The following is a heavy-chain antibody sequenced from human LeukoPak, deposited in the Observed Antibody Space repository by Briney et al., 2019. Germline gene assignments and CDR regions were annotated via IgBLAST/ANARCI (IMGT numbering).Heavy chain of an antibody. CDR1: GYTFTGYY. J-gene: IGHJ4*02. Sequence: ASVKVSCKASGYTFTGYYMHWVRQAPGQGLEWMGWINPNSGGTNSAQKFQGRVTMTRDTSISTAYMELSRLRYDDTAVYYCAGSLRFLKYYFDYWGQGTLVTVSS. CDR3: AGSLRFLKYYFDY. V-gene: IGHV1-2*02. CDR2: INPNSGGT. D-gene: IGHD3-3*01.